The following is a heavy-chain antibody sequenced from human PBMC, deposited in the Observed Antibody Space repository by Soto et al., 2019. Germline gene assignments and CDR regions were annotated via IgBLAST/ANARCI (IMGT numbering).Heavy chain of an antibody. J-gene: IGHJ4*02. CDR2: IIPIFGPP. Sequence: QVQLVQSGSEVKKPGSSVRVSCKASGGSVSNSAISWLRQAPGQGLEWMGGIIPIFGPPIYARKFQGRFTISADESTGTAYMELNNVRSDDTAVYYCGRGSSLTKVEYWGQGTLVTVSS. D-gene: IGHD6-6*01. CDR3: GRGSSLTKVEY. V-gene: IGHV1-69*01. CDR1: GGSVSNSA.